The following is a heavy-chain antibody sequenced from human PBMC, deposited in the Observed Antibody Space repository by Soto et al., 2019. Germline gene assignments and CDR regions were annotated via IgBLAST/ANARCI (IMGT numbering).Heavy chain of an antibody. CDR1: GFSFSSYA. CDR2: ISARGGSL. Sequence: EVQLLESGGGLVQPGGSLRLSCAASGFSFSSYAMVWVRQAPGKGLEWVSVISARGGSLYFADSVKGRFTISRDNSKNVLSLEMNSLRAEDTATYFWAKGSIEYCASVENWGQGTLVVVSS. CDR3: AKGSIEYCASVEN. D-gene: IGHD2-21*01. J-gene: IGHJ4*02. V-gene: IGHV3-23*01.